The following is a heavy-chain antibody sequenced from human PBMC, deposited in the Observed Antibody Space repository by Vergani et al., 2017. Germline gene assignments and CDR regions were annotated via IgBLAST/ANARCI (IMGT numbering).Heavy chain of an antibody. Sequence: QVQLPESGPGLVKPSETLSLTCTVSGGSISSYYWSWIRQPPGKGLEWIGYIYYSGSTNYNPSLKSRVTISVDTSKNQFSLKLSSVTAADTAVYYCARDLYDSSGYYHDYWGQGTLVTVSS. D-gene: IGHD3-22*01. V-gene: IGHV4-59*01. CDR3: ARDLYDSSGYYHDY. J-gene: IGHJ4*02. CDR2: IYYSGST. CDR1: GGSISSYY.